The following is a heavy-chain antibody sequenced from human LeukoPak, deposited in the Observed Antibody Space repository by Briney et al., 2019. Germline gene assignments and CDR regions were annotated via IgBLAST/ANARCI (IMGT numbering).Heavy chain of an antibody. CDR1: RFTFSSYW. D-gene: IGHD5-24*01. V-gene: IGHV3-7*03. CDR2: IKQDGSEK. CDR3: AKDDAWIQFGN. Sequence: TGGSLRLSCAASRFTFSSYWVSWVRQAPGKGLEWVANIKQDGSEKYYVDSVKGRFTISRDNSKNTLYLQMNSLRAEDTAVYYCAKDDAWIQFGNWGRGTLVTVSS. J-gene: IGHJ4*02.